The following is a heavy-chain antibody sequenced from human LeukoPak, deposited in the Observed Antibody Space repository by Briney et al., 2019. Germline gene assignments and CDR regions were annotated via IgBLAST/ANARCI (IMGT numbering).Heavy chain of an antibody. V-gene: IGHV3-30*04. CDR2: ISYDGSNK. CDR1: GFPFSSYD. D-gene: IGHD6-19*01. CDR3: ARDQVAALGVLVY. J-gene: IGHJ4*02. Sequence: GGPLRLSCAASGFPFSSYDMHWVRQAPGKGLEWVAVISYDGSNKFYADSVKGRFTISRDNSKNTLYLQTNSLRAEDTAVYYCARDQVAALGVLVYWGQGTLVTVSS.